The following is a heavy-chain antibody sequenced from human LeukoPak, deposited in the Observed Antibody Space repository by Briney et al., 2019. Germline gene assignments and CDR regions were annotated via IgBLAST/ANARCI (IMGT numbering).Heavy chain of an antibody. J-gene: IGHJ4*02. D-gene: IGHD6-19*01. Sequence: PGGSLRLSCAASGFTVSGNYMSWVRQAPAKGLDWVSVIYSGDSTYYADSVKGRFTISRDTSKNILYLQMNSLRAEDTAVYCCARADWQWLPNYWGQGTLVTVSS. CDR2: IYSGDST. CDR1: GFTVSGNY. V-gene: IGHV3-53*01. CDR3: ARADWQWLPNY.